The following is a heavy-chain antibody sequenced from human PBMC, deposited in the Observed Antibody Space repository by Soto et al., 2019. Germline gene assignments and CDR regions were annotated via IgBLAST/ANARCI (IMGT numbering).Heavy chain of an antibody. V-gene: IGHV3-23*01. CDR2: ISGGGGST. D-gene: IGHD5-18*01. CDR1: GFTFSSYA. Sequence: EVQLLESGGGLVQPGGSLRLSCAASGFTFSSYAMSWVRQAPGKGLEWVSSISGGGGSTYYADSVKGRFTISRDNSKNTLYLQMNSLRAEDTAVYYCAKDVMKDTAVSTGFDFWGQGTLVTVSS. J-gene: IGHJ4*02. CDR3: AKDVMKDTAVSTGFDF.